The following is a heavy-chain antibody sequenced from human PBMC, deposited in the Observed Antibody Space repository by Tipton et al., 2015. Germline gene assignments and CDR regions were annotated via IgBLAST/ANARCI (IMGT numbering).Heavy chain of an antibody. CDR2: LYFSGST. V-gene: IGHV4-39*01. CDR1: GGSISSSSYY. CDR3: ASRGAGASHYAMDV. D-gene: IGHD6-19*01. Sequence: TLSLTCTVSGGSISSSSYYWAWIRQPPGKGLEWIGSLYFSGSTYYNPSLKSRVTISLNTSKNQFSLKLTSVTAADTAVYYCASRGAGASHYAMDVWGQGTTVTVSS. J-gene: IGHJ6*02.